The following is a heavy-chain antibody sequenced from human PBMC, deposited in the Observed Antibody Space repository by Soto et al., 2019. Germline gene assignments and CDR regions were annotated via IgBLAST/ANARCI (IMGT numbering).Heavy chain of an antibody. Sequence: QLQLQESGPGLVKPSETLSLTCTVSGGSISSSSYYWGWIRQPPGKGLEWIGSIYYRGSTYYNPSLKSRVTISVDKSKNQFSLKLRSVTAADTAVYYCARLEGLATISYYFDYWGQGTLVTVSS. V-gene: IGHV4-39*01. J-gene: IGHJ4*02. CDR1: GGSISSSSYY. D-gene: IGHD5-12*01. CDR2: IYYRGST. CDR3: ARLEGLATISYYFDY.